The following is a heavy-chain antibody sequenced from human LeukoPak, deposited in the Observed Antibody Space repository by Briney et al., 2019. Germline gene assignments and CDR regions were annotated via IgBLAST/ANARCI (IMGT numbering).Heavy chain of an antibody. CDR1: GYSFTSYW. CDR3: ARRKGAAYDFWSDDAFDI. D-gene: IGHD3-3*01. V-gene: IGHV5-51*01. J-gene: IGHJ3*02. Sequence: GESLKISCKGSGYSFTSYWIGWVRQMPGKGLEWMGIIYPGDSDTRYSPSFQGQGTISADKSISTAYLQWSSLKASDTAMYYCARRKGAAYDFWSDDAFDIWGQGTMVTVSS. CDR2: IYPGDSDT.